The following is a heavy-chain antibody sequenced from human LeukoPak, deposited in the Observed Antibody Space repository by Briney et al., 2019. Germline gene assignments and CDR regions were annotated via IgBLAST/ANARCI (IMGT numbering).Heavy chain of an antibody. Sequence: SQTLSLTCAVYGGPFSGYYWSWIRQPPGKGLEWIGEINHSGSTNYNPSLKSRVTISVDTSKNQFPLKLSSVTAADTAVYYCARGVIRYFDWSYYYYYMDVWGKGTTVTVSS. V-gene: IGHV4-34*01. D-gene: IGHD3-9*01. CDR2: INHSGST. CDR3: ARGVIRYFDWSYYYYYMDV. J-gene: IGHJ6*03. CDR1: GGPFSGYY.